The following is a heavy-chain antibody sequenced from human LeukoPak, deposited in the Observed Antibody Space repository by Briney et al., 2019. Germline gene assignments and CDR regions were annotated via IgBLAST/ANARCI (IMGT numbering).Heavy chain of an antibody. CDR2: IYHSGSI. CDR3: ARGIYSLDY. CDR1: GGSISSYY. D-gene: IGHD4-11*01. J-gene: IGHJ4*02. V-gene: IGHV4-59*08. Sequence: PSETLSLTCTVSGGSISSYYWSWIRQPPGKGLEWIGYIYHSGSINYNPSLKSRVTISVDTSKNQFSLKLSSVTAADTAVYYCARGIYSLDYWGQETLVTVSS.